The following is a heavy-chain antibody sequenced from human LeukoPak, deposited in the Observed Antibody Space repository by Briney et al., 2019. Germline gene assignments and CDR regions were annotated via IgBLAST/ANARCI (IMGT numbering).Heavy chain of an antibody. CDR3: ARGVSRAFDY. CDR2: IRSSGGTI. J-gene: IGHJ4*02. V-gene: IGHV3-48*02. D-gene: IGHD6-13*01. Sequence: PGGSLRLSCAASGFIFNSYSMNWVRQAPGKGLEWVSYIRSSGGTIYYADSVKGRFTISRDNAKNSLYLQMNSLRDEDTAVYYCARGVSRAFDYWGQGTLVTVSS. CDR1: GFIFNSYS.